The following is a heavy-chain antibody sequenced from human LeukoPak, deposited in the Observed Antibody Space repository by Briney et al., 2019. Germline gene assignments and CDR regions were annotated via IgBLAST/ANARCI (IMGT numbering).Heavy chain of an antibody. CDR2: IYSSGST. Sequence: SQTLSLTCKVSGGSISSGGYYWSWLRQHPGKGLEWIGYIYSSGSTYYNPSLKSRVTISRDTSKNQFSLTLSSVTAADTAVYYCARKRRSRDFDYWGQGTLVTVPS. J-gene: IGHJ4*02. CDR1: GGSISSGGYY. V-gene: IGHV4-31*03. CDR3: ARKRRSRDFDY. D-gene: IGHD1-1*01.